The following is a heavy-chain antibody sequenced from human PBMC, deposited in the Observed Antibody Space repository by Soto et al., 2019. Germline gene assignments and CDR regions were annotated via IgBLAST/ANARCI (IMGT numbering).Heavy chain of an antibody. J-gene: IGHJ6*02. D-gene: IGHD2-2*02. V-gene: IGHV3-30*18. CDR3: AKDRSIYPTPDYYYGMDV. Sequence: GGSLRLSCAASGFTFSSYAMSWVRQAPGKGLEWVAVISYDGSNKYYADSVKGRFTISRDNSKNTLYLQMNSLRAEDTAVYYCAKDRSIYPTPDYYYGMDVWGQGTTVTVSS. CDR2: ISYDGSNK. CDR1: GFTFSSYA.